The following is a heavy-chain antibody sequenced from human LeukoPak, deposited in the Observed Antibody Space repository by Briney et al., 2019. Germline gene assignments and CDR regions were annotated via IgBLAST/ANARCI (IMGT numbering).Heavy chain of an antibody. CDR2: ISGSDGGT. Sequence: GGSLRLSCAASGFTFSTYAMRWVRQAPGKGLEWVSSISGSDGGTYYADSVKGRFTISRDNSKNTLYLQMNSLRAEDTAVYYCAKDPYSYGSYFDYWGQGTLVIVSS. CDR3: AKDPYSYGSYFDY. J-gene: IGHJ4*02. CDR1: GFTFSTYA. D-gene: IGHD5-18*01. V-gene: IGHV3-23*01.